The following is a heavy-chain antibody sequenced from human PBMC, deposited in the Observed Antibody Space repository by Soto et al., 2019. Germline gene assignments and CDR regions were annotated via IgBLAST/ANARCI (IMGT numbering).Heavy chain of an antibody. J-gene: IGHJ2*01. CDR2: FYNSGST. Sequence: QVQLQESGPGLVKPAQTLSLTCTVSGGSISSDGHCWSWVRQHPGNGLEWIGYFYNSGSTYYNPSLKSRVTISVDRSKTQFSLKLSSVTAADTAVYYCARDRPMESGSLEVWGRGTLVTVSS. CDR3: ARDRPMESGSLEV. V-gene: IGHV4-31*03. D-gene: IGHD3-10*01. CDR1: GGSISSDGHC.